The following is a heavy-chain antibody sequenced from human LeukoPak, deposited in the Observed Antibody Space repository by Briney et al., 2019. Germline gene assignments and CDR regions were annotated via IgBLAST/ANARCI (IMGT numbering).Heavy chain of an antibody. V-gene: IGHV3-73*01. CDR2: IRSKANTYAT. CDR1: GFNFIGSA. Sequence: PGGSLRLSCAASGFNFIGSATHWVRQASGKGLEWVGRIRSKANTYATAYAASVKGRFTISRDDSKNTLYLQMNSLRAEDTALYYCAKSPLGSCRGAICYPFDSWGQGTLVTVSS. D-gene: IGHD2-15*01. CDR3: AKSPLGSCRGAICYPFDS. J-gene: IGHJ4*02.